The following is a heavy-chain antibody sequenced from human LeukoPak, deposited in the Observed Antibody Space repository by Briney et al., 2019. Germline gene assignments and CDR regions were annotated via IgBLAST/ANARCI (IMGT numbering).Heavy chain of an antibody. CDR2: IYHSGST. CDR1: GYSISSGYY. D-gene: IGHD4-23*01. J-gene: IGHJ4*02. Sequence: PSETLSLTCTVSGYSISSGYYWGWIRQPPGKGLEWIGSIYHSGSTYYNPSLKSRVAISIDASKNQFSLKLSSVTAADTAVYFCARTPYGANSCADYWGQGSLVTVSS. V-gene: IGHV4-38-2*02. CDR3: ARTPYGANSCADY.